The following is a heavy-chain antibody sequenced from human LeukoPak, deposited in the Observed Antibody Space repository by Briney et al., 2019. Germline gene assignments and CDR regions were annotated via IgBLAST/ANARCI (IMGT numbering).Heavy chain of an antibody. D-gene: IGHD4-23*01. J-gene: IGHJ3*02. CDR1: DYSISNSNYY. V-gene: IGHV4-39*07. Sequence: SETLSLTCTVSDYSISNSNYYWGWIRQPPGKGLEWIGSIYYSGSTYYNPSLKSRVTISLDTSKNQFSMKLSSVIASDTALYYCARATHGGITPFDIWGQGTMVTVSS. CDR3: ARATHGGITPFDI. CDR2: IYYSGST.